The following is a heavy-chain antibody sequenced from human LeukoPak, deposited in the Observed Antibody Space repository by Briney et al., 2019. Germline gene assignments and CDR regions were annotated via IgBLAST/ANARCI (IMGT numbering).Heavy chain of an antibody. CDR1: GYTFTSYY. CDR3: ARDPRYYDFWSGYYTAYYFDY. CDR2: INPSGGST. D-gene: IGHD3-3*01. Sequence: ASVKVSCKASGYTFTSYYMHWVRQAPGQGLEWMGIINPSGGSTSYAQKFQGRVTMTRDTSTSTVYMELSSLRSEDTAVYYSARDPRYYDFWSGYYTAYYFDYWGQGTLVTVSS. J-gene: IGHJ4*02. V-gene: IGHV1-46*01.